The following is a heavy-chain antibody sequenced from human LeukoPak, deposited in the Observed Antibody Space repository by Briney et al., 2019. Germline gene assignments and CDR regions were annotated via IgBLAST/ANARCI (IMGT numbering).Heavy chain of an antibody. J-gene: IGHJ2*01. V-gene: IGHV4-59*02. D-gene: IGHD1-14*01. CDR1: GDSVSSYN. Sequence: SETLSLTCTGCGDSVSSYNWTWIWQPPGKALEWIGYIYYSGRTSYNPSLKSRVTMSVYTSRNQFSLKLSSVTAADTAVYYCARDGNPWNLDVWGRGTLVTVSS. CDR3: ARDGNPWNLDV. CDR2: IYYSGRT.